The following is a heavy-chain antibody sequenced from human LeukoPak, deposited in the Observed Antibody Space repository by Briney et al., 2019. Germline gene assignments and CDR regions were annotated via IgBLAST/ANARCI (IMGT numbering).Heavy chain of an antibody. Sequence: GGSLRLSCAASGFMFSDYGMQWVRQTPGKGLEWVAAIWYDGSNIFYADSVKGRFTISRDNSKNALYLQMNSLRAEDTADYYCAKEGDRGEALYYYYMDVGGNGTTVTVSS. CDR2: IWYDGSNI. CDR1: GFMFSDYG. CDR3: AKEGDRGEALYYYYMDV. D-gene: IGHD3-10*01. J-gene: IGHJ6*03. V-gene: IGHV3-33*06.